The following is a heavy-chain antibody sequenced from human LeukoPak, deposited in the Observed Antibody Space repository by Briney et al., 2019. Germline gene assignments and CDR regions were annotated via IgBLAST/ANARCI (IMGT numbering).Heavy chain of an antibody. CDR1: GASISGGTYY. J-gene: IGHJ4*02. CDR3: ARRGGSGRAFDY. V-gene: IGHV4-39*01. D-gene: IGHD1-26*01. CDR2: IYYTGST. Sequence: SETLSLTCSVSGASISGGTYYWGWIRQPPGKGLEWIGSIYYTGSTYDNPSLNSRVTISVDTSKNQFSLKLSSVTAADTAVYYCARRGGSGRAFDYWGQGTLVTVSS.